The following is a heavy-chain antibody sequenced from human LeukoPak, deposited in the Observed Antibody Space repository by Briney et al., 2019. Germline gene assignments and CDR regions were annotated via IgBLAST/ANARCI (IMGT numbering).Heavy chain of an antibody. D-gene: IGHD2/OR15-2a*01. CDR1: GGSISSYY. Sequence: SETLSLTCTVSGGSISSYYRSWIRQPPGKGLEWIGYIYYSGSTNYNPSLKSRVTISVDTSKNQFSLKLSSVTAADTAVYYCARRLRLKNPGGDAFDIWGQGTVVTVSS. CDR3: ARRLRLKNPGGDAFDI. J-gene: IGHJ3*02. CDR2: IYYSGST. V-gene: IGHV4-59*08.